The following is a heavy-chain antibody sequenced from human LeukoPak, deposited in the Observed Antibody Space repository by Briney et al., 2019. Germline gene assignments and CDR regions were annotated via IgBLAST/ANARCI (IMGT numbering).Heavy chain of an antibody. CDR3: ARTAYGWLQANFDY. V-gene: IGHV3-7*01. Sequence: PLGSLRLSCAASRFTLSSYWMSWVRPAPGKRRKWVAKIKQDGSEKYYADPVKGRFTISRDNAKNSLYLQMNSLRAEDTAVYYCARTAYGWLQANFDYWGQGTLVTVSS. CDR2: IKQDGSEK. D-gene: IGHD5-24*01. J-gene: IGHJ4*02. CDR1: RFTLSSYW.